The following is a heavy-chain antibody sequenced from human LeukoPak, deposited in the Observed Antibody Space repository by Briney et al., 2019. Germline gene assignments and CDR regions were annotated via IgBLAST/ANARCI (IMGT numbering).Heavy chain of an antibody. Sequence: ASVKVSCKASGYTFTGYYMHWVRQAPGQGLEWMGRINPNGGGTNYAQKFQGRVTMTRDTSISTAYMELSRLRSDDTAVYYCARVLSSGYDLFYWGQGTLVTVSS. D-gene: IGHD5-12*01. CDR1: GYTFTGYY. CDR2: INPNGGGT. J-gene: IGHJ4*02. V-gene: IGHV1-2*06. CDR3: ARVLSSGYDLFY.